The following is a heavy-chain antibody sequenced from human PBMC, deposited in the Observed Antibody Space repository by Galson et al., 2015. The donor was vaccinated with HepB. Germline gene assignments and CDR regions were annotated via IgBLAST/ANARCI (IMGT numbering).Heavy chain of an antibody. CDR2: ISAYNGNT. D-gene: IGHD2-15*01. CDR1: GYTFSSYG. Sequence: SGAEVNKPGESLKVSCKASGYTFSSYGISWVRQAPGQGLEWMGWISAYNGNTNYAQKLQGRVTMTTDTSTSTAYMELRSLRSDDTAVYYCARRLLGYCSGGSCYPPGDFDYWGQGTLVTVSS. J-gene: IGHJ4*02. CDR3: ARRLLGYCSGGSCYPPGDFDY. V-gene: IGHV1-18*01.